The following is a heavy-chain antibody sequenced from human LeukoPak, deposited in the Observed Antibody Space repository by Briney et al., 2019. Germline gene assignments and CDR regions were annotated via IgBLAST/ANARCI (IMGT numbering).Heavy chain of an antibody. J-gene: IGHJ5*02. CDR1: GFTFGNYA. CDR3: AKCARTPEGGSGWCNWFDT. Sequence: GGSLRLSCAASGFTFGNYAMNWVRQAPGKGLEWVSSLSSSGGNPNYAYPVKGRFTISSDNSKNTLFLQMNSLRAEDTALYSCAKCARTPEGGSGWCNWFDTWGQGTQVTVSS. V-gene: IGHV3-23*01. D-gene: IGHD3-3*01. CDR2: LSSSGGNP.